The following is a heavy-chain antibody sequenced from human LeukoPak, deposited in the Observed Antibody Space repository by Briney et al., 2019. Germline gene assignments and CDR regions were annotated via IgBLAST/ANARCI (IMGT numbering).Heavy chain of an antibody. CDR3: ARHDYDFWSDHLPVAFDI. CDR1: GGTFSSYA. J-gene: IGHJ3*02. V-gene: IGHV1-69*05. CDR2: IIPIFGRA. Sequence: SVKVSCKASGGTFSSYAISWVRQAPGQGLEWMGGIIPIFGRANYAQKFQGRVTITTDESTSTAYMELSSLRSEDTAVYYCARHDYDFWSDHLPVAFDIWGQGTMVTVSS. D-gene: IGHD3-3*01.